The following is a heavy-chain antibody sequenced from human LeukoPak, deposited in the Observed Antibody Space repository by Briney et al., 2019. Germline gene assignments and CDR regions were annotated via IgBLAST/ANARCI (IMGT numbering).Heavy chain of an antibody. D-gene: IGHD2-2*01. V-gene: IGHV1-2*02. Sequence: GASVKLSCAASGYTFTDYRLRWVRLAPGQGLEWMGWINPKSGGTEYAQRFQGRVTMTRDTSISTDYMELSRMRSDDTAVYYCPYNHCSANSCYEDDYNGLDVWGQGTTVTVSS. CDR2: INPKSGGT. CDR3: PYNHCSANSCYEDDYNGLDV. CDR1: GYTFTDYR. J-gene: IGHJ6*02.